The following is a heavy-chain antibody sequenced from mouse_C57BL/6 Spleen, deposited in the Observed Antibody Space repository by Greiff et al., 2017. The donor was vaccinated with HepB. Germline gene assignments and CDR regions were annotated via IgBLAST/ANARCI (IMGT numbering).Heavy chain of an antibody. CDR2: IYPGDGDT. CDR3: ARRGLLGYYFDY. V-gene: IGHV1-80*01. J-gene: IGHJ2*01. CDR1: GYAFSSYW. D-gene: IGHD2-10*01. Sequence: VKLVESGAELVKPGASVKISCKASGYAFSSYWMNWVKQRPGKGLEWIGQIYPGDGDTNYNGKFKGKATLTADKSSSTAYMQLSSLTSEDSAVYFCARRGLLGYYFDYWGQGTTLTVSS.